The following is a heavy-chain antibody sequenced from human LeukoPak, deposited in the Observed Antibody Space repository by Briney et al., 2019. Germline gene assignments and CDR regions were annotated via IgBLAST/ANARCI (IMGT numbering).Heavy chain of an antibody. CDR1: GGSISSSDW. Sequence: SETLSLTCAVSGGSISSSDWWSWVRQPPGKGLEWIGEIYHSGSTNYNPSLKSRVTISVDKSKNQFSLKLSSVTAADTAVYYCARVDYGSGSYLLWGQGTLVTVSS. V-gene: IGHV4-4*02. CDR2: IYHSGST. CDR3: ARVDYGSGSYLL. D-gene: IGHD3-10*01. J-gene: IGHJ4*02.